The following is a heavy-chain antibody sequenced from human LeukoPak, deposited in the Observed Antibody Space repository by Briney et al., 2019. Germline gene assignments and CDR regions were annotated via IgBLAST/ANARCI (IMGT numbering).Heavy chain of an antibody. CDR3: ARDPPPYYYGSGSYF. D-gene: IGHD3-10*01. CDR2: ISSSNSTI. V-gene: IGHV3-48*02. Sequence: GGSLRLSCAASGFTFSSYSMNWVRQAPGKGLEWVSYISSSNSTIYYADPVKGRFTISRDNAKNSLYLQMNSLRDEDTAVYYCARDPPPYYYGSGSYFWGQGTLVTVSS. J-gene: IGHJ4*02. CDR1: GFTFSSYS.